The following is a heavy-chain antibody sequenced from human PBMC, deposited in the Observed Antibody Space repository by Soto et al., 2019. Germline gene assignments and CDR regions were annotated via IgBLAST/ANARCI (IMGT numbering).Heavy chain of an antibody. D-gene: IGHD5-18*01. CDR1: GYTLTELS. CDR2: FDPEDGET. Sequence: GASVKVSCKVSGYTLTELSMHWVRQAPGKGLEWMGGFDPEDGETIYAQKFQGRVTMTEDTSTDTAYMELSSLRSEDTAVYYCMGRNVDTAMSNFDYWGQGTLVTVSS. CDR3: MGRNVDTAMSNFDY. V-gene: IGHV1-24*01. J-gene: IGHJ4*02.